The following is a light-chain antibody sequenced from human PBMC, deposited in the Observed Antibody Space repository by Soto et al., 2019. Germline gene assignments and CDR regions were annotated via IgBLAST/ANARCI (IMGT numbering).Light chain of an antibody. CDR1: QGISSF. V-gene: IGKV1-9*01. CDR3: QQLNSFPIP. CDR2: GAS. Sequence: IQLTQSPSSLSASVGDRVTITCRASQGISSFLAWYQQKPGKAPKLLIYGASTLQSGVPSRFSGSGSGTDFTLTIGSLQPEDFATYCSQQLNSFPIPFGPGTKVDIK. J-gene: IGKJ3*01.